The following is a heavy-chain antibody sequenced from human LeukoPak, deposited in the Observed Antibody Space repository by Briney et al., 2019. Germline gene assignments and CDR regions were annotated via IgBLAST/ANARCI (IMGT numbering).Heavy chain of an antibody. Sequence: ASVKVSCKASGYTFTSYAISWVRQAPGQGLEWMGIINPSGGSTSYAQKFQGRVTMTRDMSTSTVYMELSSLRSEDTAVYYCARDRWPPGDYWGQGTLVTVSS. CDR1: GYTFTSYA. CDR3: ARDRWPPGDY. CDR2: INPSGGST. J-gene: IGHJ4*02. V-gene: IGHV1-46*01. D-gene: IGHD3-10*01.